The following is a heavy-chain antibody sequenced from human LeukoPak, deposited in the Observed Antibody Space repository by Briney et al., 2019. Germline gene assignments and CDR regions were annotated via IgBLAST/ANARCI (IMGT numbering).Heavy chain of an antibody. J-gene: IGHJ6*02. CDR3: ARLGYDYYYYYGMDV. V-gene: IGHV4-34*01. CDR1: GGSFSGYY. CDR2: INHSGST. Sequence: SETLSLTCAVYGGSFSGYYWSWIRQPPGKGLEWIGEINHSGSTNYNPSLKSRVTISVGTSKNQFSLKLSSVTAADTAVYYCARLGYDYYYYYGMDVWGQGTTVTVSS. D-gene: IGHD5-18*01.